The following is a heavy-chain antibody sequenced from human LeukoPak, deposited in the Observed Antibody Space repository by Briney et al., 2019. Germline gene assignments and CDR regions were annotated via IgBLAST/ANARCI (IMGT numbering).Heavy chain of an antibody. CDR1: GYTFTTYY. CDR3: ARVGGVVATIRATYFDY. D-gene: IGHD5-24*01. J-gene: IGHJ4*02. Sequence: ASVKVSSKASGYTFTTYYMHWLRQAPGQGLEWMGIINPSGGSTSYAQTFQGRVTMTRDTSTSTVYMELSSLRSEDTAVYYCARVGGVVATIRATYFDYWGQGTLVTVSS. V-gene: IGHV1-46*01. CDR2: INPSGGST.